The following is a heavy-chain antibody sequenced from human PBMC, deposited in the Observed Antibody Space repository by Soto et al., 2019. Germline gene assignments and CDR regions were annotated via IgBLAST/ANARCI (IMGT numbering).Heavy chain of an antibody. V-gene: IGHV1-18*01. CDR2: ITGHKGDT. CDR3: ARGTAAIYTY. J-gene: IGHJ4*02. Sequence: QLVQSAAEMKQPGAAVRVSCKASGYAFTTYGFSWVRQAPGQGLEWMGWITGHKGDTKYTEKFQDRLNLTRDTSTATTYMELSNLRLDDTAIYYCARGTAAIYTYWGQGTLVTVSS. CDR1: GYAFTTYG. D-gene: IGHD2-2*01.